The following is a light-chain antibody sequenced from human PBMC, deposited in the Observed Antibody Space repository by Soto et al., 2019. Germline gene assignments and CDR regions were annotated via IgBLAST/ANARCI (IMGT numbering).Light chain of an antibody. Sequence: QSALTQPRSVSGSPGQSVTISCTGTSSDVGGYNYVSWYQQHPGKAPKLMIYDVSKRPSGVPDRFSGSKSGNTASLAISGLQSVDEADYYCATWDDSLNGRVFGGGTKVTVL. J-gene: IGLJ3*02. CDR1: SSDVGGYNY. V-gene: IGLV2-11*01. CDR3: ATWDDSLNGRV. CDR2: DVS.